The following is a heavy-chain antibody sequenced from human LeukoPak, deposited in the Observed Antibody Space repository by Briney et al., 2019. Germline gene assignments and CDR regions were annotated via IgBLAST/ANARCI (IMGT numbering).Heavy chain of an antibody. V-gene: IGHV4-38-2*02. Sequence: AETLSLTCTVSDFSISRGYYWGWIRLPPGKGLECIGTIYHSGTTYYSPSLKTRVTISVDTSKNHFSLKLSSVTAADTAVYYCARAGYGDYENWFDPWGQGTLVTVSS. CDR1: DFSISRGYY. CDR3: ARAGYGDYENWFDP. J-gene: IGHJ5*02. D-gene: IGHD4-17*01. CDR2: IYHSGTT.